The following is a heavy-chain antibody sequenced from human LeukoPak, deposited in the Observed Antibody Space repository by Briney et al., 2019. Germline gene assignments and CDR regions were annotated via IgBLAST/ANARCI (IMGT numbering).Heavy chain of an antibody. CDR1: GFTFNMYA. V-gene: IGHV3-30-3*01. D-gene: IGHD1-1*01. CDR2: TSYDGSAN. Sequence: GGSLRLSCAASGFTFNMYAIHWVRQAPGKGLEWVAVTSYDGSANKYADSVNGRFTISRDNSKNTVYLQMNRLRTDDTAVYYCARADWNQPGDYWGQGTLVAVSS. J-gene: IGHJ4*02. CDR3: ARADWNQPGDY.